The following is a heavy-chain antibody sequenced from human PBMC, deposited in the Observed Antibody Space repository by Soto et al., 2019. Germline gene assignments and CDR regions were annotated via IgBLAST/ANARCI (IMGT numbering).Heavy chain of an antibody. D-gene: IGHD3-3*01. CDR1: GGSIRTSGYS. V-gene: IGHV4-39*02. CDR2: ISYSGST. Sequence: SETLSLTCTVSGGSIRTSGYSWGWIRRPPEKGLEWIATISYSGSTYYNPSLKSRVTMAVDTSKNQFSLKLSSVTASDTAVYYCARDPNYDFWSVLSGGYYYGMDVWGQGTTVTVSS. J-gene: IGHJ6*02. CDR3: ARDPNYDFWSVLSGGYYYGMDV.